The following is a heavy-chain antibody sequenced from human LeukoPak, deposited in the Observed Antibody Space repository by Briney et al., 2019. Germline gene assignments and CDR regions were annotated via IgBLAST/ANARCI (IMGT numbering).Heavy chain of an antibody. CDR2: IDNSGRT. CDR3: ARGPPPMFRGLIRRFENDS. Sequence: SETLSLTCAVSGGCFSGYYWTWIRQPPGKGLEWIGEIDNSGRTNYNPSLKSRLTISVDTSKDQFSLRLSSVTAADSAVYYCARGPPPMFRGLIRRFENDSWGQGTLVTVSS. V-gene: IGHV4-34*01. J-gene: IGHJ4*02. CDR1: GGCFSGYY. D-gene: IGHD3-10*01.